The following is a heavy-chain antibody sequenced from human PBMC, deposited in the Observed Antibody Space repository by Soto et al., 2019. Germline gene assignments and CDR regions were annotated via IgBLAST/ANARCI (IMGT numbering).Heavy chain of an antibody. Sequence: SETLSLTCAVYGGSFSGYYWTWIRQPPGTGLEWIGEINHSGSTNYNPSLKSRVTISLDKSKNQLSLTLTSVTAADTAFYYCTEWSGDSWGQGILVTVSS. CDR1: GGSFSGYY. V-gene: IGHV4-34*03. CDR2: INHSGST. J-gene: IGHJ4*02. D-gene: IGHD3-10*01. CDR3: TEWSGDS.